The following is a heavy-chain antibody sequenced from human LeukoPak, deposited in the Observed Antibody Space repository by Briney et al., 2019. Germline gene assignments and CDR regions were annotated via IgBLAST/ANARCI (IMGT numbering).Heavy chain of an antibody. CDR2: IYTSGST. V-gene: IGHV4-4*07. Sequence: PSETLSLTCTVSGGSISSYYWSWIRQPAGKGLEWIGRIYTSGSTNYNPSLKSRVTMSVDTSKNQFSLKLSSVTAADTAVYYCARVSYSGSYLGAFDIWGQGTMVTVSS. CDR1: GGSISSYY. D-gene: IGHD1-26*01. CDR3: ARVSYSGSYLGAFDI. J-gene: IGHJ3*02.